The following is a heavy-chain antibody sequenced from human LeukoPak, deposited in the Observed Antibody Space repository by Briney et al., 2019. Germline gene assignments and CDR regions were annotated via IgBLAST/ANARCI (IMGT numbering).Heavy chain of an antibody. Sequence: KTSETLSLTCTVSGGSISSGSYYWSWIRQPAGKGLEWIGSIYYSGSTYYNPSLKSRVTISVDTSKNQVSLKLSSVTAADTAVYYCARAAFYPPVGVVITLFDYWGQGTLVTVSS. D-gene: IGHD3-3*01. J-gene: IGHJ4*02. CDR3: ARAAFYPPVGVVITLFDY. V-gene: IGHV4-39*07. CDR2: IYYSGST. CDR1: GGSISSGSYY.